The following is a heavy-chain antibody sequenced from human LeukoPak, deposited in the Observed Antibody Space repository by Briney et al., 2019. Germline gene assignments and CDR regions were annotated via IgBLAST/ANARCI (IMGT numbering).Heavy chain of an antibody. J-gene: IGHJ4*02. CDR1: GFTFSTYA. Sequence: GGSLRLPCAASGFTFSTYAMSWVRQAPGKGLEWVSSISSSGGSTYYADSVKGRFTISRDKSKNTLYLQMNSLRAEDTALYYCARVIGGNYGGDYWGQGTLVTVSS. D-gene: IGHD4-23*01. V-gene: IGHV3-23*01. CDR3: ARVIGGNYGGDY. CDR2: ISSSGGST.